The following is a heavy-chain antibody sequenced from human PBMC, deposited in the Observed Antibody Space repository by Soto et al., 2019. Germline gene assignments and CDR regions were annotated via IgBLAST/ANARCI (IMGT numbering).Heavy chain of an antibody. CDR2: IQPGGSDL. CDR3: ARTTVAGIRGSFDF. J-gene: IGHJ4*02. Sequence: PGESLKISCKGSGYNFGSDWIGWVRQMPGKGLEWMGIIQPGGSDLRYSPSFQGQVTISADKSINTAYLHFSSLKASDTAIYYCARTTVAGIRGSFDFWGQGTLVTVSS. V-gene: IGHV5-51*01. D-gene: IGHD6-19*01. CDR1: GYNFGSDW.